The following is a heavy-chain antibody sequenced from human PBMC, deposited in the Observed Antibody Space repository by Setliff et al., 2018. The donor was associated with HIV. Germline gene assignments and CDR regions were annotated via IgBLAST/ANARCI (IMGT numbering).Heavy chain of an antibody. CDR2: IYTDGTR. V-gene: IGHV3-66*01. CDR1: GFTFSSNY. Sequence: GGSLRLSCAASGFTFSSNYMSWVRQAPGKGLEWVSVIYTDGTRYYADSVKGRFTISRDNAKNSLYLQMNSLRAEDTAVYYCARDPLYYDFWSGYYNWGQGTLVTVSS. J-gene: IGHJ4*02. CDR3: ARDPLYYDFWSGYYN. D-gene: IGHD3-3*01.